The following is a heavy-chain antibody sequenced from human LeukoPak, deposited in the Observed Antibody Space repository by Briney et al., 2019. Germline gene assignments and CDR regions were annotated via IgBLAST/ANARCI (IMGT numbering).Heavy chain of an antibody. V-gene: IGHV3-48*01. CDR3: ARADMVRGVLSDY. CDR1: GFTFSSYA. Sequence: GRSLRLSCAASGFTFSSYAMHWVRQAPGKGLEWVSYISSSSSTIYYADSVKGRFTISRDNAKNSLYLQMNSLRAEDTAVYYCARADMVRGVLSDYWGQGTLVTVSS. D-gene: IGHD3-10*01. CDR2: ISSSSSTI. J-gene: IGHJ4*02.